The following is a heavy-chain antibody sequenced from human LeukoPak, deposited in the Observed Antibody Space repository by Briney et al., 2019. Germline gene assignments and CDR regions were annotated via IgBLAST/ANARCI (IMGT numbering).Heavy chain of an antibody. D-gene: IGHD6-6*01. V-gene: IGHV4-4*07. CDR3: ARVKYSRPRNYYYYMDV. J-gene: IGHJ6*03. Sequence: SETLSLTCTVSGGSISSYYWSWIRQPAGKGLEWIGRIYTSGSTNYNPSLKSRVTMSVDTSKNQFSLKLSSVTAADTAVYYCARVKYSRPRNYYYYMDVWGKGTTVTVSS. CDR2: IYTSGST. CDR1: GGSISSYY.